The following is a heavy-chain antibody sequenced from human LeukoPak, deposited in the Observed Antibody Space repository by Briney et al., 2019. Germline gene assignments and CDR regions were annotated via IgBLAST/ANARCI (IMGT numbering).Heavy chain of an antibody. CDR1: GFTFSSYA. V-gene: IGHV3-23*01. CDR2: ISGSGGST. J-gene: IGHJ4*02. Sequence: GGSLRLSCAASGFTFSSYAMSWVRQAPGKGLEWVSAISGSGGSTYYADSVKGRSTISRDNSKNTLYLQMNSLRAEDTAVYYCAKRGVEYCSGGSCYHFDYWGQGTLVTVSS. CDR3: AKRGVEYCSGGSCYHFDY. D-gene: IGHD2-15*01.